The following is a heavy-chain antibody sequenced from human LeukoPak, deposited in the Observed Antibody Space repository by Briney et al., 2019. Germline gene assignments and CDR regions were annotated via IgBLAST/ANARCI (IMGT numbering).Heavy chain of an antibody. Sequence: SETLSLTCTVSGGSITIYYWSWIRQPPGKGLEWIGYIYYSGSTNYNPSLKSRVTISVDTSKNQFSLKLSSVTAADTAVYYCTTVTRGDAFDIWGQGTMVTVSS. J-gene: IGHJ3*02. V-gene: IGHV4-59*01. CDR2: IYYSGST. CDR3: TTVTRGDAFDI. D-gene: IGHD4-17*01. CDR1: GGSITIYY.